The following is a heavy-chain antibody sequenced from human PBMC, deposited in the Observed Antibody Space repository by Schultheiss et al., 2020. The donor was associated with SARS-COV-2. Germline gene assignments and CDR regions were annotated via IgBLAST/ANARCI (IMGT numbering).Heavy chain of an antibody. CDR3: ARRGLPAAMGNYYMDV. J-gene: IGHJ6*03. CDR2: IYYTGST. CDR1: GGSISSGDYY. V-gene: IGHV4-61*08. D-gene: IGHD2-2*01. Sequence: SETLSLTCTVSGGSISSGDYYWSWIRQPPGKGLEWIGHIYYTGSTNYNPSLKSRVTISVDTSKNQFSLKLSSVTAADTAVYYCARRGLPAAMGNYYMDVWGKGTTVTVSS.